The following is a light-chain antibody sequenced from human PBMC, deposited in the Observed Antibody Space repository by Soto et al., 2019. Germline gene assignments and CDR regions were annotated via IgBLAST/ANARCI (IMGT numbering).Light chain of an antibody. V-gene: IGKV3-20*01. CDR3: EHYGGSPFT. Sequence: IVLTQSPGTLSLSPGERGTLSCMASQSVSNTFLAWYQQKSDQAPRLLIYSASSRHTGIPDRFRGSGSGTDFPLTISSMEPEDFAVYYCEHYGGSPFTFGGGTKVEIK. J-gene: IGKJ4*01. CDR1: QSVSNTF. CDR2: SAS.